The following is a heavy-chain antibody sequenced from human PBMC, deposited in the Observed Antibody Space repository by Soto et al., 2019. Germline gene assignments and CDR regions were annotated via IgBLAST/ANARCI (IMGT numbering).Heavy chain of an antibody. Sequence: QVPLVQSGAEVKKPGASVKVSCKASGYTFSNYGISWVRQAPGQGLEWMGWISAYNGNTNYAQRLQGRVTKTTDTSTSTAYMELRNLRYDDTAVYYCARETGTWAFDIWGQGTMVTVSS. D-gene: IGHD1-1*01. CDR3: ARETGTWAFDI. J-gene: IGHJ3*02. CDR1: GYTFSNYG. V-gene: IGHV1-18*01. CDR2: ISAYNGNT.